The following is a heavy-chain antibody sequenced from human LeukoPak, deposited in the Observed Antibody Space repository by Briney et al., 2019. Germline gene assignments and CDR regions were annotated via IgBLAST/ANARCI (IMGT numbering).Heavy chain of an antibody. J-gene: IGHJ4*02. Sequence: GGSLRLSCAASGFTFSSYAMSWVRQAPGKGLEWVSAISGSGGSTYYADSVKGRFTISRDNSKNTLYLQMNSLRAEDTAVYDCVVRGWMVISYHFDYWGQGTLITVSS. CDR2: ISGSGGST. CDR3: VVRGWMVISYHFDY. V-gene: IGHV3-23*01. CDR1: GFTFSSYA. D-gene: IGHD6-19*01.